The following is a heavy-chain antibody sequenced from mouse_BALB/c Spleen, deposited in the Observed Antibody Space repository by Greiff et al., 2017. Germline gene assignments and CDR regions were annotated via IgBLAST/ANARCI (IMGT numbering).Heavy chain of an antibody. CDR1: GFSLTSYD. D-gene: IGHD2-14*01. V-gene: IGHV2-9-2*01. Sequence: VQLVESGPGLVAPSQSLSITCTVSGFSLTSYDISWMRQPPGKGLEWLGVIWTGGGTNYNSAFMSRLSISKDNSKSQVFLKMNSLQTDDTAIYYCVREGNYRYDGFAYWGQGTLVTVSA. J-gene: IGHJ3*01. CDR2: IWTGGGT. CDR3: VREGNYRYDGFAY.